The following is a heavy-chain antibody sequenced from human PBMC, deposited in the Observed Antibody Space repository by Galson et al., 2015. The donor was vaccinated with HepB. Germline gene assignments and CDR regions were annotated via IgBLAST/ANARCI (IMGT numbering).Heavy chain of an antibody. CDR3: VRDRRRCSGNSCLYYYCYGMDV. Sequence: SLRLSCAASGFVFHSSGMHWVRQAPGKGLGGGAVIRHEGGNKNYAGALKARTTRSRDNARKKLYLQMNSLRVEDTAVYYCVRDRRRCSGNSCLYYYCYGMDVWGQGTTVTVSS. CDR1: GFVFHSSG. J-gene: IGHJ6*02. CDR2: IRHEGGNK. D-gene: IGHD2-15*01. V-gene: IGHV3-33*01.